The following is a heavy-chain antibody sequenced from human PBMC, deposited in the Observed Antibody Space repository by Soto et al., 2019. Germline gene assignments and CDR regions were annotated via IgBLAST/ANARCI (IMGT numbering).Heavy chain of an antibody. J-gene: IGHJ6*02. CDR3: ARDRYYGMDV. Sequence: EVQLVESGGGLIQPGGSLRLSCAASGFTFSNYWIHWVRQAPGKGLVWVSRIDNDGRSTTYADSVKGRFTISRDNDKNTLYLQMNSVRAEDTAVYYCARDRYYGMDVWGQGTTVTVS. CDR2: IDNDGRST. V-gene: IGHV3-74*01. CDR1: GFTFSNYW.